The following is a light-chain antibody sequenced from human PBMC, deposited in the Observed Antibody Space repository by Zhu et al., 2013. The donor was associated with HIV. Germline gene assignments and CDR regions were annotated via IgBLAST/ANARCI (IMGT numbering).Light chain of an antibody. CDR2: ELV. J-gene: IGLJ1*01. V-gene: IGLV2-14*01. Sequence: QSALTQPASVSGSPGQSITISCTGTSSDVGAYNYVSWYQQHPGKAPKLMIYELVNRPSGVSNRFSGSKSGNTASLTISGLQAEDEADYYCSSFGGSSNFEVFGTGTKVTVL. CDR3: SSFGGSSNFEV. CDR1: SSDVGAYNY.